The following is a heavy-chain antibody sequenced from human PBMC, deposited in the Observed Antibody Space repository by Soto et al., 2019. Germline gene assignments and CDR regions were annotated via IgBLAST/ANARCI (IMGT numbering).Heavy chain of an antibody. CDR1: GGTFSSYA. J-gene: IGHJ4*02. Sequence: SVKVSCTASGGTFSSYAISWVRQAPGQGLEWMGGIIPIFGTANYAQKFQGRVTITADESTSTAYMELSSLRSEDTAVYYCARPKTGWHSREFYFDDWGQGTLVTVSA. CDR3: ARPKTGWHSREFYFDD. CDR2: IIPIFGTA. D-gene: IGHD3-10*01. V-gene: IGHV1-69*13.